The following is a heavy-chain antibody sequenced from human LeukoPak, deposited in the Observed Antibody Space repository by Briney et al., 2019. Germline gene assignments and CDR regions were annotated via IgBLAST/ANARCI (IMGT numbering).Heavy chain of an antibody. CDR1: XXXXXXXX. D-gene: IGHD7-27*01. CDR3: VRTPPNWGADY. CDR2: MSPNSGNT. Sequence: VXVXCKASXXXXXXXXXNWXXXATGXXXXWMGWMSPNSGNTGYAQKFQGRVTMTRNTAISTAYMELSSLRSEDTAVYYCVRTPPNWGADYWGQGTLVTVSS. V-gene: IGHV1-8*01. J-gene: IGHJ4*02.